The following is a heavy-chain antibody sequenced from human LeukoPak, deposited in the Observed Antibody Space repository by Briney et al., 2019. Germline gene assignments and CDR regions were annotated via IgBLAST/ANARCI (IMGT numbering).Heavy chain of an antibody. V-gene: IGHV3-23*01. D-gene: IGHD3-22*01. CDR2: LSGSGSNT. J-gene: IGHJ6*03. CDR1: GFPFNSYA. Sequence: GGSLRLSCAVSGFPFNSYAMSWVRQAPGKGLEWVSALSGSGSNTYYADSVKGRFTISRDNAKNSLSLQMNSLSAEDTAVYFCARTYDHTGSHYYYYMDVWGKGTTVTVSS. CDR3: ARTYDHTGSHYYYYMDV.